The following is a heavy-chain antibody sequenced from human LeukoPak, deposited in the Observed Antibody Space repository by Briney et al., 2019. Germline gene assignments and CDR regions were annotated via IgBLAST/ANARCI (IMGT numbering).Heavy chain of an antibody. CDR1: GGSITGYS. J-gene: IGHJ3*02. CDR2: IYYSGDT. D-gene: IGHD2-8*02. V-gene: IGHV4-59*01. CDR3: ARGLRGGVAFDI. Sequence: PSETLSLTCSVSGGSITGYSWSWIRQPPGKGLEWIGYIYYSGDTYYNASLKSRVSFSVDTSQKQFSLKLKSVTAADTAVYYCARGLRGGVAFDIWGQGTMVTVSS.